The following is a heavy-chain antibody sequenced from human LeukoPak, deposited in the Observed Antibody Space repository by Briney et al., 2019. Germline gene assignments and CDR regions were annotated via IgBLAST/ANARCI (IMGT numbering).Heavy chain of an antibody. CDR3: ARDGDCSGGSCYSAHYYYGMDV. D-gene: IGHD2-15*01. J-gene: IGHJ6*04. CDR1: GFTFSSYA. Sequence: GGSLRLSCAASGFTFSSYAMHWVRQAPGKGPERVAVISYDGSNKYYADSVKGRFTISRDNSKSTLYLQMNSLRAEDTAVYYCARDGDCSGGSCYSAHYYYGMDVWGKGTTVTVSS. CDR2: ISYDGSNK. V-gene: IGHV3-30*04.